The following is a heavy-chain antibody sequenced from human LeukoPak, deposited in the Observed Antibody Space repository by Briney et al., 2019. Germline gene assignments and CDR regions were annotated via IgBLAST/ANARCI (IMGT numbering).Heavy chain of an antibody. J-gene: IGHJ4*02. V-gene: IGHV3-23*01. CDR1: GFTFSSYS. CDR2: ISGSGGST. CDR3: ANRPSFCSSTSCSAY. Sequence: GGSLSLTCAASGFTFSSYSMSWVRQAPGKGLEWIAEISGSGGSTYYADSVKGRFTISRDNSKNTLYLQMNSLRAEDTAVYYCANRPSFCSSTSCSAYWGQGTLVTVSS. D-gene: IGHD2-2*01.